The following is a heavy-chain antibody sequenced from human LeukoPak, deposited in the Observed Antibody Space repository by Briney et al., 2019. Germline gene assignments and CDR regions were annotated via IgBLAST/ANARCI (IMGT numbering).Heavy chain of an antibody. Sequence: GGSLRLSCVASGFTFSSYSMNWVRQAPGKGLEWVSYISSSDNTIHYADSVKGRFTISRDNAKNSLYLEMNSLRDEDTAVYYCARVHRGYSYGRLDYWGQGTLVTVSS. CDR2: ISSSDNTI. CDR3: ARVHRGYSYGRLDY. D-gene: IGHD5-18*01. V-gene: IGHV3-48*02. CDR1: GFTFSSYS. J-gene: IGHJ4*02.